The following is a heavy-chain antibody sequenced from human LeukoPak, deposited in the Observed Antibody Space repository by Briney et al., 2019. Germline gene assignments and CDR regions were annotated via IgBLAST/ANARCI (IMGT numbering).Heavy chain of an antibody. J-gene: IGHJ6*02. Sequence: QPGGSLRLSCAASGLAFSDHYMDWVRQSPGKGLEWVGRTKNEANSYTTEYAASVKGRFIISRDASKNSLYLQMNSLKTEDTAVYYCARGSDYYSSGTSYGMDVWGQGTTVTVSS. CDR3: ARGSDYYSSGTSYGMDV. CDR1: GLAFSDHY. D-gene: IGHD3-10*01. V-gene: IGHV3-72*01. CDR2: TKNEANSYTT.